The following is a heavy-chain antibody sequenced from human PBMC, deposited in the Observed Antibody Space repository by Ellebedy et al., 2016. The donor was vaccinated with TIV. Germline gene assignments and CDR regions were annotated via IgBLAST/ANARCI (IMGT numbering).Heavy chain of an antibody. CDR1: GFTLGDYV. CDR2: IRSNPYGGTT. Sequence: PGGSLRLSCTASGFTLGDYVMVWVRQAPGKGLEWVGFIRSNPYGGTTEYAASVKGKFTISRDASKSIAYLQMNSLKTEDTGVYYCTRVADYDTSTGYHAGYYGMDVWGQGTTVTVSS. J-gene: IGHJ6*02. CDR3: TRVADYDTSTGYHAGYYGMDV. V-gene: IGHV3-49*04. D-gene: IGHD3-9*01.